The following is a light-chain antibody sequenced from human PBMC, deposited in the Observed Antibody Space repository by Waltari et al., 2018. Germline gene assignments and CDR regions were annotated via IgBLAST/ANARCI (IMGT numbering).Light chain of an antibody. CDR1: ALPKQY. Sequence: SYELTQPPSVSVSPGQTARITCSGVALPKQYAYWYHQKPGQAPILVRYKDSERPSGIPERFSGSSSGTILTLTISGVQAEDDAYYYCQSADTSGSRWVFGGGTKLTVL. V-gene: IGLV3-25*03. CDR2: KDS. CDR3: QSADTSGSRWV. J-gene: IGLJ3*02.